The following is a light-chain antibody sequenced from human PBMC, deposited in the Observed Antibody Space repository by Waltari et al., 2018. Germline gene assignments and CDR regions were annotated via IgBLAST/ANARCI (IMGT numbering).Light chain of an antibody. V-gene: IGLV2-8*01. J-gene: IGLJ1*01. CDR3: SSFAGSNNV. CDR1: NSDIGLYNY. Sequence: QSALTQPPSASGSPGESVTISCTGTNSDIGLYNYVSWYQHHPGKGPKLMINEVTKRPAGVPERVSGSKSGNTASLTVSGLQTDDEADYFCSSFAGSNNVFGSGTKVTVL. CDR2: EVT.